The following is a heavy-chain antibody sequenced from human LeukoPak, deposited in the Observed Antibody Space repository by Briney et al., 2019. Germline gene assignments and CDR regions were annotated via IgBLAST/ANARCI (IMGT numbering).Heavy chain of an antibody. CDR2: IYYSGST. D-gene: IGHD3-22*01. CDR3: ARSLTMIVVFDY. J-gene: IGHJ4*02. CDR1: GGSISSYY. Sequence: SETLSLTCTVSGGSISSYYWSWIRQPPGKGLEWIGYIYYSGSTNYNPSLKSRVTISVDTSKNQFSLKLSSVTAADTAVYYCARSLTMIVVFDYWGQGTLITVSS. V-gene: IGHV4-59*01.